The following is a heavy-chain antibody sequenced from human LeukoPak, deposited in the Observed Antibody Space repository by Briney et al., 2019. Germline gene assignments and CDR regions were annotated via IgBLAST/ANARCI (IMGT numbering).Heavy chain of an antibody. CDR1: GITFSTHS. D-gene: IGHD3-22*01. CDR3: ARAPNYDSSGYYQLSFDY. J-gene: IGHJ4*02. V-gene: IGHV3-21*01. Sequence: GSLRLPCAASGITFSTHSMNWVRQAPGKGLEWVSSISSTSSYIYYADSGKGRFTISRDNAKNSLYLQMNSLRAEDTAVYYCARAPNYDSSGYYQLSFDYWGQGTLVTVSS. CDR2: ISSTSSYI.